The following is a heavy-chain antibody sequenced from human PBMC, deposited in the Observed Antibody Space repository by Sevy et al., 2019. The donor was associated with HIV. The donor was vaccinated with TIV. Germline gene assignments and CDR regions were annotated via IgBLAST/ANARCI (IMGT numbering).Heavy chain of an antibody. J-gene: IGHJ3*02. CDR3: ARVRGISFIVGATTVAFDI. V-gene: IGHV3-7*01. CDR2: IKQDGRQK. Sequence: GGSLRLSCAASGFSFNNYWMSWVRQAPGEGLEWVANIKQDGRQKYEVDSVKGRFPIFRDNGKHSLYLKMNSLRAEETGVYFCARVRGISFIVGATTVAFDIWGQGPMATVSS. CDR1: GFSFNNYW. D-gene: IGHD1-26*01.